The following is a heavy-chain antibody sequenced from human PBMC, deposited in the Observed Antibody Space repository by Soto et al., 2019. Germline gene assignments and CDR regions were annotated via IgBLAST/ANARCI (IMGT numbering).Heavy chain of an antibody. CDR3: ARSHCSSTSCYAEYWYFDL. Sequence: QVQLVQSGAEVKKPGSSVKVSCKASGGTFSSYTISWVRQAPGQGLEWMGRIIPILGIANYAQKFQGRVTITADKSTSXAYXELSSLRSEDTAVYYCARSHCSSTSCYAEYWYFDLWGRGTLVTVSS. V-gene: IGHV1-69*02. D-gene: IGHD2-2*01. CDR2: IIPILGIA. CDR1: GGTFSSYT. J-gene: IGHJ2*01.